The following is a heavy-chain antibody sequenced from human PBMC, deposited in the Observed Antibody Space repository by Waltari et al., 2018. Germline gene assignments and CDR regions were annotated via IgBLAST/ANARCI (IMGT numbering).Heavy chain of an antibody. CDR1: GFTFSSYG. CDR3: AKDLGATKAFDI. D-gene: IGHD1-26*01. CDR2: IRYDGSNK. Sequence: QVQLVESGGGVVQPGGSLRLSCAASGFTFSSYGMHWVRQAPGKGLEWVAFIRYDGSNKYYADSVKGRFTISRDNSKNTLYLQMNSLRAEDTAGYYCAKDLGATKAFDIWGQGTMVTVSS. V-gene: IGHV3-30*02. J-gene: IGHJ3*02.